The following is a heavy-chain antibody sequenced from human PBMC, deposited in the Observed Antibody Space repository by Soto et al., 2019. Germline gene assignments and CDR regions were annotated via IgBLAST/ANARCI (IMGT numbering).Heavy chain of an antibody. V-gene: IGHV4-39*01. J-gene: IGHJ4*02. CDR1: GGSIINSNYF. CDR2: ILYTGTT. D-gene: IGHD2-21*01. Sequence: QLQLQESGPGLVKSSETLSLTCTVSGGSIINSNYFWGWIRQAPGKGLEWIGSILYTGTTSYNSSLEGQVGIPVDTSNNQFALKLNSVTAADTAVYYCARLGWGDGDSDYWGQGTLVTVSS. CDR3: ARLGWGDGDSDY.